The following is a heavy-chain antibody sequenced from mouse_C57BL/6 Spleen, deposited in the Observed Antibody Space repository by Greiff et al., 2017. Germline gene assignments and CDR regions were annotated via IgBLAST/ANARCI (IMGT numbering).Heavy chain of an antibody. V-gene: IGHV1-82*01. CDR3: ARCDYYGSPFAY. CDR1: GYSFSSSW. Sequence: VQLQQSGPELVKPGASVKISCKASGYSFSSSWMNWVKQRPGKGLEWIGRIYPGDGDTNYNGKFKGKATLTADKSSSTAYMQLSSLTSEDSAVYFCARCDYYGSPFAYWGQGTLVTVSA. CDR2: IYPGDGDT. J-gene: IGHJ3*01. D-gene: IGHD1-1*01.